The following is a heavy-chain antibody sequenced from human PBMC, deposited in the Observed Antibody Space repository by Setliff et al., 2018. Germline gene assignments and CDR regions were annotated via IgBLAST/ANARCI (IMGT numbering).Heavy chain of an antibody. CDR2: ISGYNGKT. J-gene: IGHJ6*03. CDR3: AREGRRYYDSSGYYYDPYYYYYMDV. CDR1: GYTFTNYG. D-gene: IGHD3-22*01. V-gene: IGHV1-18*01. Sequence: ASVKVSCKASGYTFTNYGVSWVRQAPGQGLEWMGWISGYNGKTNYAQKVQGRVSMTTHTSTSTAYMEMRSLTSDDTAVYYCAREGRRYYDSSGYYYDPYYYYYMDVWGKGTTVTVSS.